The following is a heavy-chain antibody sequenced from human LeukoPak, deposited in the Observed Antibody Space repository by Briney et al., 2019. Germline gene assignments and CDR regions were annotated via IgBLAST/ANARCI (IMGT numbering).Heavy chain of an antibody. V-gene: IGHV3-21*01. D-gene: IGHD4-17*01. J-gene: IGHJ4*02. CDR2: ISSSGTYI. CDR3: AREDATALDY. Sequence: GGSLRLSCAASTFTFSSYTMNWVRQAPGKGLEWVSSISSSGTYIYYADSVKGRFSISRDNAKNSLYLQMNSLRAEDTAVYYCAREDATALDYWGQGTLVTVPS. CDR1: TFTFSSYT.